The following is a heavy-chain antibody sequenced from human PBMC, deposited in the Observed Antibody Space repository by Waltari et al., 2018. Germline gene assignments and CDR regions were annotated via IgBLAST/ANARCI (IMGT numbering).Heavy chain of an antibody. CDR1: GFPFSSYG. CDR2: IWYDGSNK. CDR3: AKDYDSSGYPDY. V-gene: IGHV3-30*18. J-gene: IGHJ4*02. Sequence: QVQLVESGGGVVQPGRSLRLSGAAYGFPFSSYGMPWVGQAPGKGLEWVAVIWYDGSNKYYADSVKGRFTISRDNSKNTLYLQMNSLRAEDTAMYYCAKDYDSSGYPDYWGQGTLVTVSS. D-gene: IGHD3-22*01.